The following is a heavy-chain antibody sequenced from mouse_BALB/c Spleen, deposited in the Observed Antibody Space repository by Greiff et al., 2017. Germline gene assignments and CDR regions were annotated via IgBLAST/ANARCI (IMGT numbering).Heavy chain of an antibody. V-gene: IGHV1-80*01. Sequence: VQLQESGAELVRPGSSVKISCKASGYAFSSYWMNWVKQRPGQGLEWIGQIYPGDGDTNYNGKFKGKATLTADKSSSTAYMQLCSLTSEDSAVYFCARGGLRRGFAYWGQGTLVTVSA. CDR3: ARGGLRRGFAY. CDR1: GYAFSSYW. J-gene: IGHJ3*01. D-gene: IGHD2-4*01. CDR2: IYPGDGDT.